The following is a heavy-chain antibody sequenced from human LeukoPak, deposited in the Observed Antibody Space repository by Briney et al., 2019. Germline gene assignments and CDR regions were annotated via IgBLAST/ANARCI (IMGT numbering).Heavy chain of an antibody. V-gene: IGHV3-23*01. CDR3: AKAGPWELQYYFDY. CDR2: ISGSGGST. CDR1: GFTFSSYG. J-gene: IGHJ4*02. Sequence: SGGSLRLSCAASGFTFSSYGMGWVRQAPGKGLEWVSAISGSGGSTYYADSVKGRFTISGDNSKNTLYLQMNSLRAEDTAVYYCAKAGPWELQYYFDYWGQGTLVTVSS. D-gene: IGHD1-26*01.